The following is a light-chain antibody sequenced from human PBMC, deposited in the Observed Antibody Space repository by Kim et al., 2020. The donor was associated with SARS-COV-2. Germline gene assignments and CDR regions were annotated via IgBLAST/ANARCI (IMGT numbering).Light chain of an antibody. J-gene: IGLJ1*01. CDR1: SSDVGGYNY. Sequence: GQSVTISCTGTSSDVGGYNYVSWYQQHPGNAPKFVLYDVSKRPSGVPDRFSGSKSGNTASLTISGLQAEDEADYCCCSFAGTYTFVFGSGTKVTVL. V-gene: IGLV2-11*03. CDR3: CSFAGTYTFV. CDR2: DVS.